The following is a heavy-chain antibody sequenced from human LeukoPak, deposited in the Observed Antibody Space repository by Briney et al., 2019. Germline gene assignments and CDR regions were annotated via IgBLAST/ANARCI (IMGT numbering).Heavy chain of an antibody. CDR3: ARPYDSSGYFSHY. Sequence: GGSLRLSCAASGFTFSSYSMNWVRQAPGKGLEWVSSISSSSSYIYYADSVKGRFTISRDNAKNSLYLQMNSLRAEDTAVYYCARPYDSSGYFSHYWGQGNLVTGSS. CDR2: ISSSSSYI. J-gene: IGHJ4*02. D-gene: IGHD3-22*01. V-gene: IGHV3-21*01. CDR1: GFTFSSYS.